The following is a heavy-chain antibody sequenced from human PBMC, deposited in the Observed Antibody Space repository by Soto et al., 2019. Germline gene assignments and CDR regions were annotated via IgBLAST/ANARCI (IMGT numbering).Heavy chain of an antibody. CDR2: IIPIFGTA. J-gene: IGHJ5*02. CDR3: ARDTSYWFDP. Sequence: ASVKVSCKASGGTFSSYAISWVRQAPGQGLEWMGGIIPIFGTANYAQKFQGRVTITADESTSTAYMELSSLRSEDTAVYYCARDTSYWFDPWGQGTLVTVSS. V-gene: IGHV1-69*13. CDR1: GGTFSSYA.